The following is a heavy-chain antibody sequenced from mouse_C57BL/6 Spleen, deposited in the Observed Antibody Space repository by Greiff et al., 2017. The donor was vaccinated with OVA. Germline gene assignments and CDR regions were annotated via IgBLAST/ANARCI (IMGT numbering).Heavy chain of an antibody. Sequence: EVKLQESGPGLVKPSQSLSLTCSVTGYSITSGYYWNWIRQFPGNKLEWMGYISYDGSNNSNPSLKNRISITRDTSKNQFFLKLNSVTTEDTATYYCARDGYYPRFDVWGTGTTVTVSS. V-gene: IGHV3-6*01. D-gene: IGHD2-3*01. CDR2: ISYDGSN. J-gene: IGHJ1*03. CDR1: GYSITSGYY. CDR3: ARDGYYPRFDV.